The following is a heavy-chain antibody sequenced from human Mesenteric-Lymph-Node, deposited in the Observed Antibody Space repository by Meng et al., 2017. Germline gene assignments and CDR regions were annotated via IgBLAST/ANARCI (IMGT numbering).Heavy chain of an antibody. J-gene: IGHJ2*01. D-gene: IGHD3-22*01. V-gene: IGHV1-69*01. Sequence: QVRLVQPGAEVKKPGASVKVSCKASGYTFTGYYMHWVRQAPGQGLEWMGGIIPIFGTANYAQKFQGRVTITADESTSTAYMELSSLRSEDTAVYYCARVRDSSGYYYYLFDLWGRGTLVTVSS. CDR3: ARVRDSSGYYYYLFDL. CDR1: GYTFTGYY. CDR2: IIPIFGTA.